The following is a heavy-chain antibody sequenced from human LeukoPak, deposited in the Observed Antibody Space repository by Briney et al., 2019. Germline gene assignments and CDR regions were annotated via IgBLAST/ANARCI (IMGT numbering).Heavy chain of an antibody. V-gene: IGHV3-23*01. D-gene: IGHD3-10*01. CDR3: ARDPYGSGRIKWFDP. J-gene: IGHJ5*02. Sequence: PGGSLRLSCAASGFTLRTYAMNWVRQAPGKGLEWVSGISGSGGSGGTYYADSVKGRFSISRDNSNNMLYLEMSSLRVEDTAVYYCARDPYGSGRIKWFDPWGQGTLVTVSS. CDR1: GFTLRTYA. CDR2: ISGSGGSGGT.